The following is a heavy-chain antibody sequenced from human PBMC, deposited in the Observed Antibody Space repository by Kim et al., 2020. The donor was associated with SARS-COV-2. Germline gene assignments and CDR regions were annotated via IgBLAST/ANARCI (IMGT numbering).Heavy chain of an antibody. CDR3: AKVDSNWYGEGYFDS. V-gene: IGHV3-30*18. CDR1: GFTFSTYA. D-gene: IGHD6-13*01. J-gene: IGHJ4*02. Sequence: GGSLRLSCAASGFTFSTYAMHWVRQAPGKGLEWVAFISYDASSQDYADSVKGRFTMSRDNSKNTLYLQMNSLRIEDTAVYYCAKVDSNWYGEGYFDSWGQGTLVTVSS. CDR2: ISYDASSQ.